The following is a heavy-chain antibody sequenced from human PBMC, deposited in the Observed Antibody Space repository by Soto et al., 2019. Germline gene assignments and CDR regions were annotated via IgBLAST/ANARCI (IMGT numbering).Heavy chain of an antibody. D-gene: IGHD2-21*02. CDR2: VVGSGDRT. V-gene: IGHV3-23*01. CDR1: GFTFSDYA. CDR3: AKAAGGNCGSGCYLHFTS. Sequence: EVQLLESGGGLVQPGGSLRLSCAASGFTFSDYAMSWVRQAPGKGLEWVSSVVGSGDRTYYTDAVRGRFTISRDNSKNTLYLQMDSLGAEDTALYYCAKAAGGNCGSGCYLHFTSWGQGTLVTVSS. J-gene: IGHJ4*02.